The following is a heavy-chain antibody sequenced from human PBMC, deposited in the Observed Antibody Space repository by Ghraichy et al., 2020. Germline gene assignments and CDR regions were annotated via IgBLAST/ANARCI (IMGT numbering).Heavy chain of an antibody. CDR3: AREGYSYGFGRGVWDYFDY. D-gene: IGHD5-18*01. J-gene: IGHJ4*02. CDR2: ISSSSTI. V-gene: IGHV3-48*02. Sequence: GGSLRLSCAASGFTFSSYSMNWVRQAPGKGLEWVSYISSSSTIYYADSVKGRFTISRDNAKNSLYLQMNSLRDEDTAVYYCAREGYSYGFGRGVWDYFDYWGQGTLVTVSA. CDR1: GFTFSSYS.